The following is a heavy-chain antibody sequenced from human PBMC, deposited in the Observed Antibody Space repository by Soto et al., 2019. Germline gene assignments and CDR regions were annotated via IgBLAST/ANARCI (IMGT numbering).Heavy chain of an antibody. CDR3: AKLRMRCSTPSCRGGFDY. D-gene: IGHD2-2*01. CDR1: GFTFSSYG. V-gene: IGHV3-30*18. J-gene: IGHJ4*02. Sequence: GGSLRLSYAAAGFTFSSYGIHGVRQAPGKGLEWIAVISYDGSNKYYADSVKGRFTISRDNSKNTLYLQMNSLRAEDMAVYYCAKLRMRCSTPSCRGGFDYWGQGTLVTVSS. CDR2: ISYDGSNK.